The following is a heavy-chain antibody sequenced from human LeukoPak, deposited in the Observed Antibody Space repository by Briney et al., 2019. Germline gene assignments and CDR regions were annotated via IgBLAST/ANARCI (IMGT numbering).Heavy chain of an antibody. D-gene: IGHD1-1*01. J-gene: IGHJ3*02. V-gene: IGHV4-38-2*02. CDR2: IYRSGST. CDR3: ARDGWNDDDGFDI. CDR1: GYSISSGYY. Sequence: PSETLSLTCTVSGYSISSGYYWGWIRQPPGKGLEWIGSIYRSGSTYYNPSLKSRVTISADTSKNQFSLKLSSVTAADTAVYYCARDGWNDDDGFDIWGQGTMATVSS.